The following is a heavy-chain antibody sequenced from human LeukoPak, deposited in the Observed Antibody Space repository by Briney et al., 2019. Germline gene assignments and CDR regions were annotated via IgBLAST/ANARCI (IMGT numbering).Heavy chain of an antibody. CDR3: ARGRRELKYGPDY. CDR2: IIPIFGTA. D-gene: IGHD3-10*01. J-gene: IGHJ4*02. Sequence: SVKVSCRASGGTFSSYAISWVRQAPRQGLEWMGGIIPIFGTANYAQKFQGRVTITADESTSTAYMELSSLRSEDTAVYYCARGRRELKYGPDYWGQGTLVTASS. CDR1: GGTFSSYA. V-gene: IGHV1-69*01.